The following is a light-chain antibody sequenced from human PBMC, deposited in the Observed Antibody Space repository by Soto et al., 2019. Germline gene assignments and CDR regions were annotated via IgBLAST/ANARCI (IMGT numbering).Light chain of an antibody. Sequence: QSVLTQPPSASGTPGQAVTISWSGRTSNSGSNTVNWYQQLPGTAPKLLISSKNQRPSGVPDRFSGFKSGTSASLAISGLQSEDEADYYCAAWDDSLSGYVFGTGTKVTV. CDR1: TSNSGSNT. CDR2: SKN. CDR3: AAWDDSLSGYV. J-gene: IGLJ1*01. V-gene: IGLV1-44*01.